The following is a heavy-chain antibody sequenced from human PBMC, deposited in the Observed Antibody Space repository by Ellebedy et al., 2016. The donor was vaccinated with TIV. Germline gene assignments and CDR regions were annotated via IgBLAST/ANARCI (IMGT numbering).Heavy chain of an antibody. D-gene: IGHD2-15*01. Sequence: ASVKVSCKASGYTFTTYGISWARQAPGQGLEWMGWISAYNGNTNYAQKFQGRVTMTTDTSTSTDYMELRSLRSDDPAVYYCARDGGYCSGGSCPDVDQYGMDVWGQGTTVTVSS. J-gene: IGHJ6*02. CDR2: ISAYNGNT. CDR3: ARDGGYCSGGSCPDVDQYGMDV. CDR1: GYTFTTYG. V-gene: IGHV1-18*01.